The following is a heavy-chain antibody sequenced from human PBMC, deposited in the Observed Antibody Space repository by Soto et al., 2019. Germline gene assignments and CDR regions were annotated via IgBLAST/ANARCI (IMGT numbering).Heavy chain of an antibody. J-gene: IGHJ6*02. Sequence: GGSLSLSCLTSGFPLSRKTMNWFRQAPGKGLEWVASITSIGSYVYYADSVKGRFSASRDNAKNSLSLQMDSLRPDDTAIYFCVKDEGIEAMDVWGQGTTVTVSS. D-gene: IGHD3-3*02. CDR1: GFPLSRKT. CDR2: ITSIGSYV. V-gene: IGHV3-21*01. CDR3: VKDEGIEAMDV.